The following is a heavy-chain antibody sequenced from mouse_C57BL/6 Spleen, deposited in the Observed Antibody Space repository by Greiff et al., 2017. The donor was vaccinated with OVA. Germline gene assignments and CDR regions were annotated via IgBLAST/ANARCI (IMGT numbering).Heavy chain of an antibody. J-gene: IGHJ2*01. CDR3: ARCNYYGSSYDFDY. Sequence: QVQLQQSGPELVKPGASVKISCKASGYAFSSSWMNWVKQRPGKGLEWIGRIYPGDGDTNYNGKFKGKATLTADKSSSTAYMQLSSLTSEDSAVYFCARCNYYGSSYDFDYWGQGTTRTVSS. D-gene: IGHD1-1*01. V-gene: IGHV1-82*01. CDR1: GYAFSSSW. CDR2: IYPGDGDT.